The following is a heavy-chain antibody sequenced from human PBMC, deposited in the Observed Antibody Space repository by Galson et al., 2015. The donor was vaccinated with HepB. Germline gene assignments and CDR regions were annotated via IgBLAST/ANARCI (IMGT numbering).Heavy chain of an antibody. CDR3: ARSAPGYYDSSGYFVY. Sequence: SVKVSCKASGGTFSSYTISWVRQAPGQGLEWMGRIIPILGIANYAQKFQGRVTITADKSTSTAYMELSSLRSEDTAVYYCARSAPGYYDSSGYFVYWGQGTLVTVSS. CDR1: GGTFSSYT. CDR2: IIPILGIA. V-gene: IGHV1-69*02. J-gene: IGHJ4*02. D-gene: IGHD3-22*01.